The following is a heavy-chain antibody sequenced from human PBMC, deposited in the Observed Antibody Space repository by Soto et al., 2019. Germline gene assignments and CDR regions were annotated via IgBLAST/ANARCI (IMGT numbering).Heavy chain of an antibody. D-gene: IGHD3-3*01. CDR3: ARVSTIFGVFYYWFDP. J-gene: IGHJ5*02. V-gene: IGHV4-30-4*01. CDR1: GDSISSGVFH. Sequence: PSGALSLTCTASGDSISSGVFHWGWFRQPPGKGLEWIGYIYYSGSTYYNPSLKSRATISVDTSKNQFSLNLNYVTAADTAVYYCARVSTIFGVFYYWFDPCGELTPVTVSS. CDR2: IYYSGST.